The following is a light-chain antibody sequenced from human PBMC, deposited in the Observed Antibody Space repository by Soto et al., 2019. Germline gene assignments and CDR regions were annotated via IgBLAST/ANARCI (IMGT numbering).Light chain of an antibody. V-gene: IGLV1-40*01. CDR1: RSNIGAYD. CDR2: GNN. CDR3: QSFDNTLRRSV. Sequence: QSVLTQPPSLSGAPGQTVTISCTGTRSNIGAYDVHWYQQIPGTAPKLLIYGNNNRPSGVPDRFSGSKSGNSASLAITGLQAEDEADYYCQSFDNTLRRSVFGGGT. J-gene: IGLJ3*02.